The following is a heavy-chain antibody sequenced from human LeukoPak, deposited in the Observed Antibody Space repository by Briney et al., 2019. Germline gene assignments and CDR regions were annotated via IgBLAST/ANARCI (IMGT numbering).Heavy chain of an antibody. Sequence: SETLSLTCTVSGGSISSYYWSWIRQPAGKGLEWIGRIYTSGSTNYNPSLKSRVTMSVDTSKNQFSLKLSSVTAADTAVYYCARVAVAGTPYLYYFDYWGQGTLVTVSS. V-gene: IGHV4-4*07. CDR3: ARVAVAGTPYLYYFDY. CDR2: IYTSGST. J-gene: IGHJ4*02. D-gene: IGHD6-19*01. CDR1: GGSISSYY.